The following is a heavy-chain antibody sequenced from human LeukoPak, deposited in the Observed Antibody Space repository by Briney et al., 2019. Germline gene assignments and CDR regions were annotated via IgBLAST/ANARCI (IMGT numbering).Heavy chain of an antibody. CDR3: ARDSRISAAGRGLYYFDY. D-gene: IGHD6-13*01. J-gene: IGHJ4*02. V-gene: IGHV4-30-4*07. CDR1: GGSISSGGYS. CDR2: IYYSGST. Sequence: SQTLSLTCAVSGGSISSGGYSWSWIRQPPGKGLEWIGYIYYSGSTYYNSSLKSRVTISVDTSKNQFSLKLSSVTAADTAVYYCARDSRISAAGRGLYYFDYWGQGTLVTVSS.